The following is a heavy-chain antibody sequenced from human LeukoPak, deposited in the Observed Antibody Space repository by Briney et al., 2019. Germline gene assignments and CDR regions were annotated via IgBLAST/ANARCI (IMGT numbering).Heavy chain of an antibody. Sequence: SETLSLTCTVSDGSISSYYWSWIRQPPGKGLEWIGYISYSGTTNYSPSLKSRVTISVDKSKNQFSLKLSSVTAADTAVYYCARGGSSGWYKTMGWFDPWGQGTLVTVSS. CDR3: ARGGSSGWYKTMGWFDP. V-gene: IGHV4-59*12. J-gene: IGHJ5*02. CDR1: DGSISSYY. D-gene: IGHD6-19*01. CDR2: ISYSGTT.